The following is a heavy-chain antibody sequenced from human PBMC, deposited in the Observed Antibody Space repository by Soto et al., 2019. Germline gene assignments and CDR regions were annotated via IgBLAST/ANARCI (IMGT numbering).Heavy chain of an antibody. CDR1: GFTFSNYA. CDR2: ISGSDGST. V-gene: IGHV3-23*01. J-gene: IGHJ4*02. CDR3: AKERSSGYYFFDY. D-gene: IGHD5-12*01. Sequence: GGSLRLSCAASGFTFSNYAMSWVRRAPGEGLEWVSTISGSDGSTYYADSVKGRFTISRDISKNTLYLQMNSLRAEDTAIYYCAKERSSGYYFFDYWGQGTLVTVSS.